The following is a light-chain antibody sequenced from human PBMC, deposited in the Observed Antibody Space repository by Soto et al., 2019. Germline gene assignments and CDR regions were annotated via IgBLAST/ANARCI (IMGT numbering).Light chain of an antibody. CDR1: QSVSSSY. CDR2: GAS. CDR3: QQYGSSRWT. Sequence: EIVLTQSPGTLSLSPGERATLSCRASQSVSSSYLAWYHQKPGQAPRLLIYGASSRATGIPDRFSGSGSGTDFTVTVSKLEPEGFAVYYCQQYGSSRWTFGQGTKVEIK. V-gene: IGKV3-20*01. J-gene: IGKJ1*01.